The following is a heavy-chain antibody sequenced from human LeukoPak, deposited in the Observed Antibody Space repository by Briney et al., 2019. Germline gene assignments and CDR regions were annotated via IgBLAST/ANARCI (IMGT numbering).Heavy chain of an antibody. Sequence: PGGSLRLSCAASGFTFSSYEMNWVRQAPGKGLEWVSYISSSGSTIYYADSVKGRFTISRDNVKNSLFLLLNSLRAEDTAVYYCGRWGIEAAIDYWGQGTLVTVSS. J-gene: IGHJ4*02. CDR1: GFTFSSYE. CDR2: ISSSGSTI. CDR3: GRWGIEAAIDY. D-gene: IGHD2-2*01. V-gene: IGHV3-48*03.